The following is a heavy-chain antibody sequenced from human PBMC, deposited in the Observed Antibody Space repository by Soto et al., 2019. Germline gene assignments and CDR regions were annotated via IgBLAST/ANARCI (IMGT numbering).Heavy chain of an antibody. CDR1: GFTVSGSA. J-gene: IGHJ6*03. CDR3: SRQASDFWSGKPQYYMDV. Sequence: EVQLVESGGGLVQPGGSLKLSCEASGFTVSGSAIHWVRQSSGKGLEWVGRIRSKANNYATAYGASVKGRFTISRDDSKNTAYLQMTSLKTEDTAVYYCSRQASDFWSGKPQYYMDVWGKGTTVTVSS. D-gene: IGHD3-3*01. V-gene: IGHV3-73*01. CDR2: IRSKANNYAT.